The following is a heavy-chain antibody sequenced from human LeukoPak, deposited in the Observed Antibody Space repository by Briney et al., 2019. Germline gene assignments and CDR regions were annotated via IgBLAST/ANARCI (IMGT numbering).Heavy chain of an antibody. CDR1: GFTFNNYA. CDR3: ARATRGDKFDY. V-gene: IGHV3-23*01. CDR2: IGSGGDST. D-gene: IGHD3-16*01. J-gene: IGHJ4*02. Sequence: GGSLRLSCAASGFTFNNYAMSWVRQAPGKGLEWVSAIGSGGDSTYYADSVKGRFTVSRDNSKNTLYLQMNSLRAEDTAVYYCARATRGDKFDYWGQGTLVTVSS.